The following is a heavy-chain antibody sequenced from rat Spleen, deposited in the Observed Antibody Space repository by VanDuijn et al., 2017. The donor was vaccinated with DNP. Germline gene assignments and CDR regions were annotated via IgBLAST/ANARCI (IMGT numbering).Heavy chain of an antibody. Sequence: EVQLVESGGGLVQPGRSLKLSCAASGFTFSNYGMAWVRQAPTKGLEWVASITNSGGSTYYRDSVKGRFTISRDNAKSTLYLQMDSLRSEDTATYYCTDADYWGQGVMVTVSS. CDR2: ITNSGGST. V-gene: IGHV5-27*01. J-gene: IGHJ2*01. CDR3: TDADY. CDR1: GFTFSNYG.